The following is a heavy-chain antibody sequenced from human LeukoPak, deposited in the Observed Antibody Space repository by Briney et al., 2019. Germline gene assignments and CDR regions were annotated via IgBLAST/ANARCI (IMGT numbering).Heavy chain of an antibody. CDR2: INPSGGST. CDR3: ARALRGAVVWFDP. CDR1: GYTFTSYY. J-gene: IGHJ5*02. Sequence: GASVKVSCTASGYTFTSYYMHWVRQAPGQGLEWMGIINPSGGSTSYAQKFQGRVTMTRDTSISTAYMELSRLRSDDTAVYYCARALRGAVVWFDPWGQGTLVTVSS. D-gene: IGHD1-26*01. V-gene: IGHV1-46*01.